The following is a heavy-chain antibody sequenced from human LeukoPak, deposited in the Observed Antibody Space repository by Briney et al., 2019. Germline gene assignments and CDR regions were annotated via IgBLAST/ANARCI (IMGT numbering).Heavy chain of an antibody. CDR3: ARDPYSGNYGNYYYYYMDV. D-gene: IGHD1-26*01. CDR2: ITSNGTYI. Sequence: GGSLRLSCAASGFTFSSYWMHWVRQAPGKALEWVSSITSNGTYIFYADSVKGRFTISRDNAKNSLYLQMNSLGPEDTAVYYCARDPYSGNYGNYYYYYMDVWGKGTTVTISS. V-gene: IGHV3-21*01. CDR1: GFTFSSYW. J-gene: IGHJ6*03.